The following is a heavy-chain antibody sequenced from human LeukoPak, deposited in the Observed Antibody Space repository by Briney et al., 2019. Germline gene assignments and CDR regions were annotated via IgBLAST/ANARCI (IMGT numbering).Heavy chain of an antibody. V-gene: IGHV3-11*01. D-gene: IGHD3-10*01. Sequence: GGSLRLSCAASEFVLSDYYMSWIRQAPGKGLEWISYISSGGSTISYADSVRGRFTISRDNAKNSLYLQMNSLRAEDTAVYYCAREMEGDYGSGTFFDHWGQGNMVTVSS. CDR2: ISSGGSTI. CDR3: AREMEGDYGSGTFFDH. J-gene: IGHJ4*02. CDR1: EFVLSDYY.